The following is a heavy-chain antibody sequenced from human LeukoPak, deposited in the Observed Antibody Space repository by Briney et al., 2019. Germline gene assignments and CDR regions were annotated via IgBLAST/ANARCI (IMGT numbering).Heavy chain of an antibody. D-gene: IGHD3-10*02. V-gene: IGHV3-23*01. Sequence: PGGSLRLSCAASGFTFRSYAMSWVRQAPGKGLEWVSSIIANGGSTYYADSVKGRFTISRDNAKNSLYLQMNSLRAEDTAVYYCAELGITMIGGVWGKGTTVTISS. J-gene: IGHJ6*04. CDR1: GFTFRSYA. CDR2: IIANGGST. CDR3: AELGITMIGGV.